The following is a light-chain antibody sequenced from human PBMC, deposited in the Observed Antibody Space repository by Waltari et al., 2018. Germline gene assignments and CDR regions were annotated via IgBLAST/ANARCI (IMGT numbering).Light chain of an antibody. CDR1: QNINTY. CDR2: AS. J-gene: IGKJ3*01. V-gene: IGKV3D-15*01. CDR3: QQYHESPPIT. Sequence: EIVLTQSPATLSLSPGERATLSCRASQNINTYLAWYQQKPGQAPRLLIYASSRATGIPARFSGSGSGTEFTLTISSLQSEDFAVYFCQQYHESPPITFGPGTKVDIK.